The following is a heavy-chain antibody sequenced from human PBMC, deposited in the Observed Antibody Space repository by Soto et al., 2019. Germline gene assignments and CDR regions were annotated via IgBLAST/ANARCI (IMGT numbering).Heavy chain of an antibody. D-gene: IGHD6-19*01. CDR3: ASGVWGLGGRSGWPDYAFDV. V-gene: IGHV1-69*01. Sequence: QVQLVKSGAAVRKPGSSVKVSCKASGGTFTKYAITWVRQAPRQGLEWMGGIVPLSGTTNYAQKFRGRVTISKDESTSTADLDLSSLRSEDTAGYYCASGVWGLGGRSGWPDYAFDVWGQGTMVIVSS. CDR2: IVPLSGTT. CDR1: GGTFTKYA. J-gene: IGHJ3*01.